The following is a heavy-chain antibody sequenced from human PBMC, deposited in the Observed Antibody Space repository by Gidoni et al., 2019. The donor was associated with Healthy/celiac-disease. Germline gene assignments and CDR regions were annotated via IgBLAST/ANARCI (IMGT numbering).Heavy chain of an antibody. CDR2: IEYSGST. CDR1: GGSISSSSYY. CDR3: AREASSGPPNY. V-gene: IGHV4-39*02. J-gene: IGHJ4*02. Sequence: QLQLQAAGTGLVKPSETLSLTCTVSGGSISSSSYYWRWLRQPPGKGLEWIWSIEYSGSTYYNPSRKRRVTTAVATSKNQFSLKLTSVTAADTAVYYCAREASSGPPNYWGQGTLVTVSS. D-gene: IGHD3-22*01.